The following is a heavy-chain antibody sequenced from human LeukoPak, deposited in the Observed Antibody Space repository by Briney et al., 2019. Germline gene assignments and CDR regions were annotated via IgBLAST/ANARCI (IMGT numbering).Heavy chain of an antibody. D-gene: IGHD3-9*01. CDR3: ARAVGSFDWLPLFDY. Sequence: SETLSLTCAVYVDSFSGYYWSWVRQPPGKGLEWIGEINHSGSTNYNPSLKSRVTISVDTSKNQFSLKLSSVTAADTAVYYCARAVGSFDWLPLFDYWGQGTLVTVSS. CDR1: VDSFSGYY. V-gene: IGHV4-34*01. J-gene: IGHJ4*02. CDR2: INHSGST.